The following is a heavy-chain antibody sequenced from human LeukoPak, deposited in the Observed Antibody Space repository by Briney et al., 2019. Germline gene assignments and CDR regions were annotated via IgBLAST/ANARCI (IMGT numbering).Heavy chain of an antibody. CDR3: ARQRGPDVFDI. Sequence: GESLKISCKGSGYTFTSYWVGWVRQMPGKGLEWMGIIYPGDSDTRYSPSFQGQVTISADKSISTAYLQWRSLKASDTAMYYCARQRGPDVFDIGGKGTMVTVSS. D-gene: IGHD1-26*01. CDR2: IYPGDSDT. J-gene: IGHJ3*02. V-gene: IGHV5-51*01. CDR1: GYTFTSYW.